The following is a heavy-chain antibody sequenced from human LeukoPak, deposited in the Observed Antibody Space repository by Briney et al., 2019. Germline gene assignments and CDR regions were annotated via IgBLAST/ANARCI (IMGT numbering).Heavy chain of an antibody. CDR1: GGSISSSSYY. Sequence: SETLSLTCTVSGGSISSSSYYWAWIRKPPGKGLEWIGSIYYSGSTYYNPSLKSRVTISVDTSKNQFSLKLSSVTAADTAVYYYARHLPGVRGVLFDYWGQGTLVTVSS. CDR3: ARHLPGVRGVLFDY. D-gene: IGHD3-10*01. V-gene: IGHV4-39*01. CDR2: IYYSGST. J-gene: IGHJ4*02.